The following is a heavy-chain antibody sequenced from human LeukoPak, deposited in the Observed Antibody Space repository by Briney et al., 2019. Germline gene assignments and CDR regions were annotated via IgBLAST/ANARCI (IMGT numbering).Heavy chain of an antibody. CDR3: AGNGTYIAAAGTFDY. CDR2: INHSGST. J-gene: IGHJ4*02. Sequence: PSETLSLTCAVYGGSFSGYYWSWIRQPPGKGQEWIGEINHSGSTNYNPSLKSRVSISVDTSKNQFSLKLSSVTAADTAVYYCAGNGTYIAAAGTFDYWGQGTLVTVSS. CDR1: GGSFSGYY. D-gene: IGHD6-13*01. V-gene: IGHV4-34*01.